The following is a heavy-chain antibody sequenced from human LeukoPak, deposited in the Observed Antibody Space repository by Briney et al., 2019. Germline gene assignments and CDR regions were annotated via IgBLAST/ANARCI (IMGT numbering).Heavy chain of an antibody. J-gene: IGHJ4*02. CDR3: ASLAHFDGSTYYPDF. Sequence: GASVKVSCKASGYTFTGYYIHWLRQAPGQGLEWMGWMHPNSGGTNYAQNFQGRVTMTRDTSITTAYMELSRLTSDDTAVYYCASLAHFDGSTYYPDFWGQGTLVTVSS. CDR1: GYTFTGYY. CDR2: MHPNSGGT. D-gene: IGHD3-22*01. V-gene: IGHV1-2*02.